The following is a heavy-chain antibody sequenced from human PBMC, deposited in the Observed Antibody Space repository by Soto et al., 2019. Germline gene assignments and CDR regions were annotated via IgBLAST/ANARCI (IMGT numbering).Heavy chain of an antibody. CDR1: GGTISGVGYS. CDR2: IYHSGST. Sequence: SETLRLTCAVFGGTISGVGYSWSWIRQPPGKGLEWIGYIYHSGSTYYNPSLKSRVTISVDRSKNQFSLKLSSVTAADTAVYYCARGSAVAGTLFDPWGQGTLVTVSS. V-gene: IGHV4-30-2*01. CDR3: ARGSAVAGTLFDP. J-gene: IGHJ5*02. D-gene: IGHD6-19*01.